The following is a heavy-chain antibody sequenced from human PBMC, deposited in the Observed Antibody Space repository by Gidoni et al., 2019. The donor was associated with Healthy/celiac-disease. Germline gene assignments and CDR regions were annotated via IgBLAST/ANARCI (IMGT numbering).Heavy chain of an antibody. CDR1: GFTFSSYW. CDR3: ARVFRNSPYLEDYYYGMDV. D-gene: IGHD1-1*01. Sequence: EVQLVESGGGLVQPGGSLRLSCAASGFTFSSYWMHWVRQAPGKGLVWVSRINSDGSSTSYADSVKGRFTISRDNAKNTLYLQMNSLRAEDTAVYYCARVFRNSPYLEDYYYGMDVWGQGTTVTVSS. CDR2: INSDGSST. J-gene: IGHJ6*02. V-gene: IGHV3-74*01.